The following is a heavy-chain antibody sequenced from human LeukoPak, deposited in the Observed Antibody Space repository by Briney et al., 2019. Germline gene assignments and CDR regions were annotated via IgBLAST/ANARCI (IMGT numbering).Heavy chain of an antibody. CDR1: GYTFTSYG. D-gene: IGHD6-19*01. CDR2: ISAYNGNT. V-gene: IGHV1-18*01. CDR3: ARDAGYSSGWYKIPVWDYYYYGMDV. Sequence: GASVKVSCKASGYTFTSYGISWARQAPGQGLEWMGWISAYNGNTNYAQKLQGRVTMTTDTSTSTAYMELRSLRSDDTAVYYCARDAGYSSGWYKIPVWDYYYYGMDVWGQGTTVTVSS. J-gene: IGHJ6*02.